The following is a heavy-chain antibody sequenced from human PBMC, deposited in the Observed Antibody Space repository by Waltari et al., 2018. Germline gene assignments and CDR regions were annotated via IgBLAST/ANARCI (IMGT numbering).Heavy chain of an antibody. CDR1: GDFLRDDP. V-gene: IGHV4-59*08. CDR3: ARLPTKYYDSIGWGFFDQ. Sequence: HVQLQESGPGLEKPSETLSPTCPVSGDFLRDDPWTWIRKAPGKGLEWIAYLRNTGGTKCTPSLESRVTVSAVTSKKQFSLRLTSVTAADTAVYYCARLPTKYYDSIGWGFFDQWGQGILVTVSS. CDR2: LRNTGGT. D-gene: IGHD3-22*01. J-gene: IGHJ4*02.